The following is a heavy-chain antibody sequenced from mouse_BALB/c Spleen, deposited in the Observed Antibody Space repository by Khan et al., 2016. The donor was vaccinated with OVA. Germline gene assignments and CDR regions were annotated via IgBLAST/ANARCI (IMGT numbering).Heavy chain of an antibody. CDR1: GYSITSGYS. CDR3: ARDGNYMDY. CDR2: IYHSGSI. Sequence: EVQLQESGPDLVKPSQSLSLTCTVTGYSITSGYSWHWIRQFPGNKLEWMGYIYHSGSINYNPSLKSRFSITRDTSKNLCFLQWNSVTTEDTATYYCARDGNYMDYWGQGTSVTVSS. D-gene: IGHD2-1*01. V-gene: IGHV3-1*02. J-gene: IGHJ4*01.